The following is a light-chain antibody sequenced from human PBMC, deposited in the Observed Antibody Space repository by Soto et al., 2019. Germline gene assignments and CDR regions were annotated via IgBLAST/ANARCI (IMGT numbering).Light chain of an antibody. CDR3: QHYGYSLWT. J-gene: IGKJ1*01. CDR2: DAS. V-gene: IGKV3-20*01. Sequence: VLRHAPSARSFSSGEKDTLSCRASQTVRNNYLAWYQQKPGQAPRLLIYDASSRATGIPDRFSGSGSGTDFTLTITRLEPEDFAVYYCQHYGYSLWTFGQGTKVDIK. CDR1: QTVRNNY.